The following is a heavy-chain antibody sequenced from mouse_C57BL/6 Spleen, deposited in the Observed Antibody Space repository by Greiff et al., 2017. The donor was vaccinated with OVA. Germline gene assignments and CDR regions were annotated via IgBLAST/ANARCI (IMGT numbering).Heavy chain of an antibody. CDR1: GFTFSDYY. V-gene: IGHV5-16*01. CDR3: TRDLTGHAY. CDR2: INYDGSST. Sequence: DVKLVEPEGGLVQPGSSMKLSCTASGFTFSDYYMAWVRQVPEQGLEWVANINYDGSSTYYLDTLKSRFIISRDNAKNNLYLHMSNLKSEDTASYYCTRDLTGHAYWGQGTTLTVSS. D-gene: IGHD4-1*01. J-gene: IGHJ2*01.